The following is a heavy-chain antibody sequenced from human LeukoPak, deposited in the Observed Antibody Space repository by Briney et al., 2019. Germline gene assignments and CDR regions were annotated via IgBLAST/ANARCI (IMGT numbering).Heavy chain of an antibody. D-gene: IGHD3-10*01. CDR1: GGSFSGYY. Sequence: SETLSLTCAVYGGSFSGYYWSWIRQPPGKGLEWIGEINHSGSTNYNPSLKSRVTISVDTSKNQFSLKLSSVTAADTAVYYCATEVLLWFGEQNYWGQGTLVTVSS. V-gene: IGHV4-34*01. CDR3: ATEVLLWFGEQNY. J-gene: IGHJ4*02. CDR2: INHSGST.